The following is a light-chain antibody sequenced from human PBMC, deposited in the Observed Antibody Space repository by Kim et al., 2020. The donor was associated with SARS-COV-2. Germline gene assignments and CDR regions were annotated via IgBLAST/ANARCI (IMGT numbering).Light chain of an antibody. CDR2: DVT. Sequence: GQSITISCTGTNSDVGGNDYVSWYQQHPGQAPKLIIYDVTNRPSGISDRFSGSKSGNTASLTISGLQAEDEAYYYGCSYTSSLGRVFGGGTQLTVL. J-gene: IGLJ2*01. CDR3: CSYTSSLGRV. CDR1: NSDVGGNDY. V-gene: IGLV2-14*03.